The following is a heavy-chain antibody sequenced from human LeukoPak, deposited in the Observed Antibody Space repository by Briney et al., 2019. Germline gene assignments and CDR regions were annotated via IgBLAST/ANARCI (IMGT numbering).Heavy chain of an antibody. Sequence: GESLKISCKGSGYSFTSYWISWVRQMPGKGLEWMGRIDPSDSYTNYSPSFQGHDTISADKSISTAYLQWSSLKASDTAMYYCARHPGGLDYGDYLIDYWGQGTLVTVSS. V-gene: IGHV5-10-1*01. CDR1: GYSFTSYW. CDR3: ARHPGGLDYGDYLIDY. J-gene: IGHJ4*02. CDR2: IDPSDSYT. D-gene: IGHD4-17*01.